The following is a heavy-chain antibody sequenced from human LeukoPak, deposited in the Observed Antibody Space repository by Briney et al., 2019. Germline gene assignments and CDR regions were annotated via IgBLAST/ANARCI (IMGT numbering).Heavy chain of an antibody. Sequence: GGSLRLSCAASGFTFSATWMNWFRQAPGKGLEWVGRIKSEIDGGAKDYAAPVQGRFTISRDNSQATLYLQMNSLKTEDTAVYYCTTGGDVIVAGTRAFDIWGQGTMVTVSS. CDR2: IKSEIDGGAK. J-gene: IGHJ3*02. D-gene: IGHD5-12*01. V-gene: IGHV3-15*07. CDR1: GFTFSATW. CDR3: TTGGDVIVAGTRAFDI.